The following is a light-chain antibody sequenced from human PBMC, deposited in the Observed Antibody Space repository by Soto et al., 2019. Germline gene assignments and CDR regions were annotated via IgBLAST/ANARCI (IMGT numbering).Light chain of an antibody. CDR3: SSYRN. V-gene: IGLV2-14*01. CDR1: SSDVGGYNY. J-gene: IGLJ1*01. Sequence: QSALTQPASVSGSPGQSITISCTGTSSDVGGYNYVSWYQQHPGKAPKLMIYEVSNRPSGVSNRFSGSKSGNTASLTISGLQAVDEADYYCSSYRNFGTGTKLTVL. CDR2: EVS.